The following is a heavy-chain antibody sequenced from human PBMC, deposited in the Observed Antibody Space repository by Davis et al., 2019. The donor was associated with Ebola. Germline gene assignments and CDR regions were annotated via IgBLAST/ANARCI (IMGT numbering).Heavy chain of an antibody. CDR3: ARVYCSSTSCYSHNWFDP. CDR1: GGSISSYY. V-gene: IGHV4-59*12. CDR2: IYYSGST. D-gene: IGHD2-2*01. Sequence: GSLRLSCTVSGGSISSYYWSWIRQPPGKGLEWIGYIYYSGSTKYNPSLKSRVTISVDKSKNQFSLKLSSVTAADTAVYYCARVYCSSTSCYSHNWFDPWGQGTLVTVSS. J-gene: IGHJ5*02.